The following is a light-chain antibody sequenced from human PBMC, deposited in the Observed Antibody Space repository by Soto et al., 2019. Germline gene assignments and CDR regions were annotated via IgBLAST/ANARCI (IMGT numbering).Light chain of an antibody. V-gene: IGLV1-44*01. CDR2: SNY. J-gene: IGLJ1*01. Sequence: QSVLTQPPSASGTPGQRVTISCSGSSSNIESNTVTWYQQLPGTAPKLVIYSNYDRPSGVPDRFSGSTSGTSASLVIRGLQSEDEADYYCAASDDILNGYVFGGGTKVTVL. CDR1: SSNIESNT. CDR3: AASDDILNGYV.